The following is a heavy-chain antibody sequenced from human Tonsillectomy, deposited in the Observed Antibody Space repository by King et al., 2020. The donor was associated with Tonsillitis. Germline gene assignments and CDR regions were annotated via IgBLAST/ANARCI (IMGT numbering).Heavy chain of an antibody. Sequence: VQLQESGPGLVKPSETLSLTCTVSGASISSYYWSWVRQPAGKGLEWIGRIFTSGSADYNPPLKSRVTMSLDTSKNQFSLRLSSVTAADTALYSCVRVITPLDGGDLFDYWGQGALVTVSS. V-gene: IGHV4-4*07. D-gene: IGHD1-14*01. CDR2: IFTSGSA. CDR3: VRVITPLDGGDLFDY. J-gene: IGHJ4*02. CDR1: GASISSYY.